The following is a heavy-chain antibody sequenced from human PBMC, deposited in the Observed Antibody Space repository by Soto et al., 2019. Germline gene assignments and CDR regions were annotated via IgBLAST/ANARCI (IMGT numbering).Heavy chain of an antibody. CDR3: AKGSGYSYGYAYYFDY. Sequence: EVQLLESGGGLVQPGGSLRLSCAASGFTFSSYAMSWVRQAPGKGLEWVSAISGSGGSTYYADSVKGRFTISRDNYKNTLYLQMNSLRAEDTAVYYCAKGSGYSYGYAYYFDYWGQGTLVTVSS. CDR2: ISGSGGST. D-gene: IGHD5-18*01. CDR1: GFTFSSYA. V-gene: IGHV3-23*01. J-gene: IGHJ4*02.